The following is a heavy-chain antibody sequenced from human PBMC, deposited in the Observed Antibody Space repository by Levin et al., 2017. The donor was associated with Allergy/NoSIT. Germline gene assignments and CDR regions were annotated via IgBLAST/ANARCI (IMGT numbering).Heavy chain of an antibody. D-gene: IGHD3-9*01. CDR2: IYRSGDT. V-gene: IGHV4-4*02. Sequence: SETLSLTCAVSGGSISTDNWWSWIRQPPGKGLEWIGEIYRSGDTNHNPSLRSRVTMSVDKLKNHFSLKLSSLTAADTAVYSCATVEGLFCSGVSCSYSFHYWGKGALVTVSS. CDR3: ATVEGLFCSGVSCSYSFHY. J-gene: IGHJ4*02. CDR1: GGSISTDNW.